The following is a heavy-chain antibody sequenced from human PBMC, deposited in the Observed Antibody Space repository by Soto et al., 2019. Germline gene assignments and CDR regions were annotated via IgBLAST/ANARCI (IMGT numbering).Heavy chain of an antibody. CDR1: GYSFTSYG. Sequence: VASVKVSCKASGYSFTSYGISWVRQAPGQGLEWMGWISAYNGNTNYAQKLQGRVTITSDTSASTDYMELSSLRSEDTAVYYCARDPGYSYGYRPGYYYYGMDVWGQGTTVTVSS. CDR2: ISAYNGNT. CDR3: ARDPGYSYGYRPGYYYYGMDV. V-gene: IGHV1-18*01. J-gene: IGHJ6*02. D-gene: IGHD5-18*01.